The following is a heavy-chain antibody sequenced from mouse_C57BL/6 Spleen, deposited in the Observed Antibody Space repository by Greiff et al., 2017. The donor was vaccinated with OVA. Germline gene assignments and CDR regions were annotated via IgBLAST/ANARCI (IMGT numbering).Heavy chain of an antibody. V-gene: IGHV1-81*01. D-gene: IGHD4-1*01. CDR3: ARWCELGREYYFDY. Sequence: QVQLKQSGAELARPGASVKLSCKASGYTFTSYGISWVKQRTGQGLEWIGEIYPRSGNTYYNEKFKGKATLTADKSSSTAYMELRSLTSEDSAVYFCARWCELGREYYFDYWGQGTTLTVSS. CDR2: IYPRSGNT. CDR1: GYTFTSYG. J-gene: IGHJ2*01.